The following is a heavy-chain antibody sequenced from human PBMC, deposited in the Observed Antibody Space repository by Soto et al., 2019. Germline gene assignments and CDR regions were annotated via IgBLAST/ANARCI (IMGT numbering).Heavy chain of an antibody. J-gene: IGHJ4*02. CDR3: ARSIVVVTAADY. Sequence: QVQLVQSGAEVKKPGASVKVSCKASGYTFTSYAMHWVRQAPGQRLEWMGWINAGNGNTKYSQKFQGKVTITRDTAASIGYMGLSSLRSEDTAVYFCARSIVVVTAADYWGQGTLVTVSS. V-gene: IGHV1-3*01. CDR1: GYTFTSYA. CDR2: INAGNGNT. D-gene: IGHD2-21*02.